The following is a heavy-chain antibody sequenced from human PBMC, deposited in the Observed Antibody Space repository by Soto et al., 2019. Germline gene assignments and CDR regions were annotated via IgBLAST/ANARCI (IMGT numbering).Heavy chain of an antibody. Sequence: QVQLVQSGAEVKKPGASVKVSCKASGYIFTNYYIHWVRQAPGQGLEWMAIINPLPTSGSTNYAQEFQGRVTVTRDTSTCTVYMELNSLRSDDTAIYYCARDLAAAAYWGQGTLVTVSS. CDR1: GYIFTNYY. J-gene: IGHJ4*02. CDR2: INPLPTSGST. D-gene: IGHD6-13*01. CDR3: ARDLAAAAY. V-gene: IGHV1-46*01.